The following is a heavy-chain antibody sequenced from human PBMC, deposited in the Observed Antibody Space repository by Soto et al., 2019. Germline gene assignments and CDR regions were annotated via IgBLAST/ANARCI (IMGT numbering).Heavy chain of an antibody. J-gene: IGHJ6*02. Sequence: QVQLVQSGAEVKKPGSSVKVSCKASGGTFSSYAISWVRQAPGQGLEWMGGFIPIFGSANYAQTFPGRVTITADESTSTAYMDLISLRSEDTAVYYCARRADYYDSSGYPGYYYYGVDVWGQGTTVTVSS. CDR1: GGTFSSYA. V-gene: IGHV1-69*01. CDR2: FIPIFGSA. CDR3: ARRADYYDSSGYPGYYYYGVDV. D-gene: IGHD3-22*01.